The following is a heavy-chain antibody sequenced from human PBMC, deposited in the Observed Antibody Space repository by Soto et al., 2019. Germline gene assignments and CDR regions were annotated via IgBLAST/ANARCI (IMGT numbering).Heavy chain of an antibody. CDR1: GFTFSSYS. J-gene: IGHJ6*02. CDR3: ARVHDFWSGPYYYYYGMDV. Sequence: EVQLVESGGGLVQPGGSLRLSCAASGFTFSSYSMNWVRQAPGKGLEWVSYISSSSSNIYYADSVKGRFTISRDNAKNSLYLQMNSLRDEDTAVYYCARVHDFWSGPYYYYYGMDVWGQGTTVTVSS. CDR2: ISSSSSNI. V-gene: IGHV3-48*02. D-gene: IGHD3-3*01.